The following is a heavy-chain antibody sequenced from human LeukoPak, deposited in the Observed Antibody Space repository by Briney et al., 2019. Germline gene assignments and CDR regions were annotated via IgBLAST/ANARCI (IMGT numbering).Heavy chain of an antibody. J-gene: IGHJ6*02. V-gene: IGHV1-18*01. CDR2: ISAYNGNT. Sequence: ASVKVSCKASGYTFTSYGISWVRQAPGQGLEWMGWISAYNGNTNYAQKLQGRVTMTTDTSTSTAYRELRSLRSDDTAVYYCARDSITIFGVVITPRGYYGMDVWGQGTTVTVSS. CDR3: ARDSITIFGVVITPRGYYGMDV. D-gene: IGHD3-3*01. CDR1: GYTFTSYG.